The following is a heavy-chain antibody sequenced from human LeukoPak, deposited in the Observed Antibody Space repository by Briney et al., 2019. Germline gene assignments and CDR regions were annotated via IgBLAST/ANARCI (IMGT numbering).Heavy chain of an antibody. D-gene: IGHD3-16*02. J-gene: IGHJ4*02. CDR1: GGTFSSYA. CDR2: IIPIFGTA. V-gene: IGHV1-69*13. CDR3: ARGGAYDYVWGSYHYFDY. Sequence: ASVKVSCKASGGTFSSYAISWVRQAPGQGLEWMGGIIPIFGTANYAQKFQGRVTITADESTSTAYMELSSLRSEDTAVYYCARGGAYDYVWGSYHYFDYWGQGTLVTVSS.